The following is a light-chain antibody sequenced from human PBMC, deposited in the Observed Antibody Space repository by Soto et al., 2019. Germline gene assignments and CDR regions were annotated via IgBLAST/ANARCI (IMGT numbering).Light chain of an antibody. CDR1: SSDVDTYKY. CDR3: CSYAGSTTRVQ. V-gene: IGLV2-14*01. Sequence: QSALTQPASVSGSPGQSITISCTGTSSDVDTYKYVSWYQQHPGKAPKLMIYEVSYRPSGVSDRFSGSKSGNTASLTISGLQAEDEAYYYCCSYAGSTTRVQFGGGTKLTVL. J-gene: IGLJ2*01. CDR2: EVS.